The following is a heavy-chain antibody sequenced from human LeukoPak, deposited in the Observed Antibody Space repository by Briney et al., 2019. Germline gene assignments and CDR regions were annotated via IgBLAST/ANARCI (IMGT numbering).Heavy chain of an antibody. CDR3: AKMGYCSRPSCPPIDY. J-gene: IGHJ4*02. V-gene: IGHV3-23*01. Sequence: GGSLRLSCAASGFTFSSYAMSWVRQAPGKGLEWVSAISGSGGSTYYADSVKGRFTISRDNSKNTLYLQMNSLRAEDTAVYYCAKMGYCSRPSCPPIDYWGQGTLVTVSP. CDR2: ISGSGGST. CDR1: GFTFSSYA. D-gene: IGHD2-2*01.